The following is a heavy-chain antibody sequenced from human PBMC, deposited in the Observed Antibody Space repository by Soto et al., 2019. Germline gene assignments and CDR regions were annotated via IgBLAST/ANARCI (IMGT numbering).Heavy chain of an antibody. CDR3: ARGAKGAYYVDV. Sequence: EVQLVESGGGLVQPGGSLRLSCAASGFTFSDFWLHWVRQAPEKGLVWVLRIKSDGGSANYADSVKGRFTIFRDNAKNTVYLQMDSLRAEDTAVYYCARGAKGAYYVDVWGKGTTVTVSS. CDR1: GFTFSDFW. CDR2: IKSDGGSA. V-gene: IGHV3-74*01. D-gene: IGHD2-21*01. J-gene: IGHJ6*03.